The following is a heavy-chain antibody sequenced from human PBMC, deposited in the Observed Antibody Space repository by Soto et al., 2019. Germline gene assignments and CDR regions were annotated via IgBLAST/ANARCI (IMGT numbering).Heavy chain of an antibody. Sequence: GGSLRLSCAASGFRFSDYYMDWVRQLPGMGLEWVGRTRNKANSYAAEYAPSVRGGFTISRHDSEDSMFLQLNSLKTEDTAVYYCARDTGGSYDFWGQGALVTVSS. V-gene: IGHV3-72*01. D-gene: IGHD1-26*01. CDR3: ARDTGGSYDF. CDR1: GFRFSDYY. CDR2: TRNKANSYAA. J-gene: IGHJ4*02.